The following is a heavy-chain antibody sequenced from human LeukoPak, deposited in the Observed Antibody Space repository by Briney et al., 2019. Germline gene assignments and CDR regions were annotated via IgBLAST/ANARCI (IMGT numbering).Heavy chain of an antibody. CDR2: ISTYNGNT. CDR3: ALSTAKRYYFDY. CDR1: GGTFSSYA. J-gene: IGHJ4*02. D-gene: IGHD3-9*01. Sequence: ASVKVSCKASGGTFSSYAISWVRQAPGQGLEWMGWISTYNGNTNYAQKLQGRVSLTTATSTSTAYMELRSLRSDDTAMYYCALSTAKRYYFDYWGRGTLVTVSS. V-gene: IGHV1-18*01.